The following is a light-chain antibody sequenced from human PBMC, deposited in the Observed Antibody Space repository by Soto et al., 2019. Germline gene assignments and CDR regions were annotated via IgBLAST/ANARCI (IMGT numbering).Light chain of an antibody. CDR2: DAS. J-gene: IGKJ3*01. CDR3: QQFNSYPRGAFT. CDR1: QGISSA. Sequence: AIQLTQSPSSLSASVGDRVTITCRASQGISSALAWYQQKPGKAPKLLIYDASSLESGVPSRFSGSGSGTDFTLTISSLQPEDFATYHCQQFNSYPRGAFTFGPGTKVDIK. V-gene: IGKV1-13*02.